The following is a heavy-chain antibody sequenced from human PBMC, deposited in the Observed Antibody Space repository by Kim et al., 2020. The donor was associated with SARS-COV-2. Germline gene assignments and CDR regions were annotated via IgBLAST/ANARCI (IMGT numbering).Heavy chain of an antibody. D-gene: IGHD3-3*01. CDR1: GFTFSDYY. J-gene: IGHJ6*02. Sequence: GGSLRLSCAASGFTFSDYYMSWIRQAPGKGLEWVSYISSSGSTIYYADSVKGRFTISRDNAKNSLYLQMNSLRAEDTAVYYCARDVPPSSYYDFWSGYYTHYYYGMDVWGQGTTVTVSS. CDR2: ISSSGSTI. V-gene: IGHV3-11*01. CDR3: ARDVPPSSYYDFWSGYYTHYYYGMDV.